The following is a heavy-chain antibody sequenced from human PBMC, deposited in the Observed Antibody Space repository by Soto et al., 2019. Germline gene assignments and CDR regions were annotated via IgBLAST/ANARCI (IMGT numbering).Heavy chain of an antibody. V-gene: IGHV3-15*07. D-gene: IGHD2-2*01. Sequence: GGSLRLSCAASGFTFRNYGMNWVRQAPGKGLGWVGRIKSKTDGETTDYAAPVKGRFTISRDDSKNTLYLQMNSLQTEDTAVYYCTTYIVLVPVAMDYWGQGTLVTVSS. CDR1: GFTFRNYG. CDR3: TTYIVLVPVAMDY. CDR2: IKSKTDGETT. J-gene: IGHJ4*02.